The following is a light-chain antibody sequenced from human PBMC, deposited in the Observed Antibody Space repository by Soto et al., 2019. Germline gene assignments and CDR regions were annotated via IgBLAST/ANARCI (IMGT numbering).Light chain of an antibody. V-gene: IGKV3-20*01. Sequence: EIVLTQSPGTLSLFPGERAILSCRASQSVDSRYFGWYQQRPGQPPRLLLYGVSTRATGIPDRFSGSGSGTDFILTISRLDPDDFAVYYCQQYGAFWTFGQGTKVDIK. CDR1: QSVDSRY. CDR2: GVS. J-gene: IGKJ1*01. CDR3: QQYGAFWT.